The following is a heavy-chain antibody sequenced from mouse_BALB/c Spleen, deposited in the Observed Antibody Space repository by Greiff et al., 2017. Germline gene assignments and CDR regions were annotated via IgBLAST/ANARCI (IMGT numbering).Heavy chain of an antibody. Sequence: EVNLVESGPELVKPGASVKVSCKASGYAFTSYNMYWVKQSHGKSLEWIGYIDPYNGGTSYNQKFKGKATLTVDKSSSTAYMHLNSLTSEDSAVYYCAVYYGSSYGAMDYWGQGTSVTVSS. CDR2: IDPYNGGT. D-gene: IGHD1-1*01. V-gene: IGHV1S135*01. CDR1: GYAFTSYN. CDR3: AVYYGSSYGAMDY. J-gene: IGHJ4*01.